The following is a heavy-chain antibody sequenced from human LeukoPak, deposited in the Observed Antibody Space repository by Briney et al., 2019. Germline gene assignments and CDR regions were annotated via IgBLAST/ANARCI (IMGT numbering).Heavy chain of an antibody. Sequence: SETLSLTCTVSGGSISSNSYYWGWIRQPPGKGLEWIGSIYYSGSTYYSPSLKSRVTISVDTSKNQFSLNLSSVTAADTAVYYCARGLELGYCSGASCYIWFDPWGQGTLVTVSS. D-gene: IGHD2-2*02. CDR2: IYYSGST. CDR3: ARGLELGYCSGASCYIWFDP. J-gene: IGHJ5*02. CDR1: GGSISSNSYY. V-gene: IGHV4-39*07.